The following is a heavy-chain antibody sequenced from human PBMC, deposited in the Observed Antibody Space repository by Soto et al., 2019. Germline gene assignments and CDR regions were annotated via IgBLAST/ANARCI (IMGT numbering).Heavy chain of an antibody. CDR3: AKAHTFRFYYFTGGDY. Sequence: EVRLLESGGGLVQPGGSLRLSCGASGFNFRLYPMAWVRQAPGKGLEWVSSISGSGGSTFYADSVKGRFTISRDNSKTTLYLQMDPLRAGDSAVYYCAKAHTFRFYYFTGGDYWGQGTLVTVSS. CDR1: GFNFRLYP. J-gene: IGHJ4*02. V-gene: IGHV3-23*01. D-gene: IGHD3-22*01. CDR2: ISGSGGST.